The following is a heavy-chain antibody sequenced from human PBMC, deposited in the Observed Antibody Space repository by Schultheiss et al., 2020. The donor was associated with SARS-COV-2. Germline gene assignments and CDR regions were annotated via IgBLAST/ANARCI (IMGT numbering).Heavy chain of an antibody. D-gene: IGHD5-24*01. Sequence: SETLSLTCTVSRGSMETQYWSWIRQPPGKGLEWIGYIYYTGSTYYNPSLKSRVTISVDTSENQFSLKVRSVTAADTAVYYCARDMADYYYGMDVWGQGTTVTVSS. CDR1: RGSMETQY. V-gene: IGHV4-59*11. CDR3: ARDMADYYYGMDV. CDR2: IYYTGST. J-gene: IGHJ6*02.